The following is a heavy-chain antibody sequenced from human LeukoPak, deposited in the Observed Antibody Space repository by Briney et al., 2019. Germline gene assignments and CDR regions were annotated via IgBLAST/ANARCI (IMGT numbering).Heavy chain of an antibody. D-gene: IGHD1-14*01. V-gene: IGHV3-21*01. J-gene: IGHJ5*01. Sequence: GGSLRLSCAASGFNIDGYTLSWVRQAPGKGLEWVASITSGSNFVDYGDSVKGRFTISRDNAQNSLYVQMNSLRAEDTAVYYCATQPELPGWFDSWGKGTLVTVSS. CDR2: ITSGSNFV. CDR3: ATQPELPGWFDS. CDR1: GFNIDGYT.